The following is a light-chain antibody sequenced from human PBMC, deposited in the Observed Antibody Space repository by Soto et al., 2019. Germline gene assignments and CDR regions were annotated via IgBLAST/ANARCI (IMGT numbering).Light chain of an antibody. V-gene: IGLV2-11*01. Sequence: QSALTQPRSVSGSTGESVTISCTGTSSDVGDYNYVSWYQQHPGKAPKLLIYAVNMRPSGVPDRFSGSKSGNTASLTISGLQAEDEADYSCCSYAGSYTWVFGGGTKLTV. CDR3: CSYAGSYTWV. CDR2: AVN. CDR1: SSDVGDYNY. J-gene: IGLJ3*02.